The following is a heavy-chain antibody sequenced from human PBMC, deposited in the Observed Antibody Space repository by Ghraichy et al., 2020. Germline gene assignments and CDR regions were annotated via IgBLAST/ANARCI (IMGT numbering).Heavy chain of an antibody. J-gene: IGHJ4*02. CDR1: GGSISSSTYY. CDR3: SRHQTNHYGSGSPFDD. V-gene: IGHV4-39*01. Sequence: SETLSLTCTVSGGSISSSTYYWAWIRQPPGKGLEWIGSIYYGGNTFYNPPLKSLVTISVDSSKNQFSLRQSSVTAADPAVFYCSRHQTNHYGSGSPFDDWGRGTLVTVSS. CDR2: IYYGGNT. D-gene: IGHD3-10*01.